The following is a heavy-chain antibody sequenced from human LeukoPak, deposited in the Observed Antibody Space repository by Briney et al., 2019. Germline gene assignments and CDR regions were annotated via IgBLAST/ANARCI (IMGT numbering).Heavy chain of an antibody. Sequence: GGSLRLSCAASGFTFDDYTMHWVRQAPGKGLEWVSAISGSGGSTYYADSVKGWFTISRDNSKNTLYLQMNSLRAEDTAVYYCAKLWELLYFDYWGQGTLVTVSS. CDR2: ISGSGGST. CDR3: AKLWELLYFDY. V-gene: IGHV3-23*01. CDR1: GFTFDDYT. J-gene: IGHJ4*02. D-gene: IGHD1-26*01.